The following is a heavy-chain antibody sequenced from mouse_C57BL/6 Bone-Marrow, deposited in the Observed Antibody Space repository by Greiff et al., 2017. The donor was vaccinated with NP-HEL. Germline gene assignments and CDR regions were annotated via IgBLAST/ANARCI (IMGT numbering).Heavy chain of an antibody. V-gene: IGHV1-76*01. CDR3: ARDYGYAMDY. J-gene: IGHJ4*01. Sequence: VQLQQSGAELVRPGASVKLSCKASGYTFTDYYINWVKQRPGQGLEWIARIYPGSGNTYYNEKFKGKATLTAEKSSSTAYMQLSSLTSEDSAVYFCARDYGYAMDYWGQGTSVTVSS. CDR2: IYPGSGNT. CDR1: GYTFTDYY. D-gene: IGHD2-4*01.